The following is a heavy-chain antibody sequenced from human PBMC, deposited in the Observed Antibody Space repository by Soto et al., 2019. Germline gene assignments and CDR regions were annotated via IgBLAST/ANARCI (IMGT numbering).Heavy chain of an antibody. CDR2: ISASGGST. V-gene: IGHV3-23*01. CDR3: AKEVGGATNWFDP. CDR1: AFTFSSYA. Sequence: PGGSRRLSCAASAFTFSSYAISWSLQAPGKGLEWVSAISASGGSTYYADSVKGQFTLTRDNSKNTLYLQMNSLRAEDTAVYYCAKEVGGATNWFDPWGQGTLVTVSS. J-gene: IGHJ5*02. D-gene: IGHD3-10*01.